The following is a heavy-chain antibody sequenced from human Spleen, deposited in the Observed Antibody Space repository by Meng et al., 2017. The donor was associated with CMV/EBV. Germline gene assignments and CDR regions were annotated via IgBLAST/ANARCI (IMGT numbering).Heavy chain of an antibody. CDR3: AKGATLDY. Sequence: GESLKISCADSGFGLSTFAMSWVRQAPGKGLEWVSSISGSGGSTFYADSVKGRFTISRDNSKRTMYLQMDSLRAEDTALYYCAKGATLDYWGQGTLVTVSS. CDR1: GFGLSTFA. J-gene: IGHJ4*02. CDR2: ISGSGGST. V-gene: IGHV3-23*01.